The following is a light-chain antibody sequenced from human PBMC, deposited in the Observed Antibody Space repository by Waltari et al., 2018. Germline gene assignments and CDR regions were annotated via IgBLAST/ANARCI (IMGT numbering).Light chain of an antibody. V-gene: IGLV4-69*01. J-gene: IGLJ3*02. CDR1: SGHSSYA. CDR2: LNSDGSH. Sequence: QLVLTQSPSASASLGASVKLTCTLSSGHSSYAIAWHQQQPEKGPRYLMTLNSDGSHSKGDRIPDRFSGSSSGAERYLTISSLQSEDEADYYCQAWGTGIRVFGGGTKLTVL. CDR3: QAWGTGIRV.